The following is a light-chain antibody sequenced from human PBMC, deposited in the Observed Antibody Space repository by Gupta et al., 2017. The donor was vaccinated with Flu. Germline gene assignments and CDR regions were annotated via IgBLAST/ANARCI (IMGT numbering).Light chain of an antibody. V-gene: IGLV1-40*01. CDR2: VNN. CDR1: ISHIGAGHD. Sequence: QSVLPQPPSVSGPPGQRVTISCTGNISHIGAGHDVHWYQQFPGTAPNLLIFVNNNRRSGAPDRVSGSKSGAAAALAITGLQAEEEAAYYYQSHEKSLSGDVVFGGGTKLTVL. J-gene: IGLJ2*01. CDR3: QSHEKSLSGDVV.